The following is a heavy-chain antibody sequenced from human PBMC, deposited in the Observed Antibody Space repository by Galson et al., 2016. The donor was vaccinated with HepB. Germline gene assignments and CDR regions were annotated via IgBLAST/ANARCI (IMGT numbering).Heavy chain of an antibody. CDR2: ISSSSSYI. CDR3: ARERILRTYGMDV. CDR1: GFSFSTYW. Sequence: SLRLSCAASGFSFSTYWMHWVRQAPGKGLMWVSSISSSSSYIYYADSVKGRFTISRDNAKNSLYLQMNSLRAEDTAVYYCARERILRTYGMDVWGQGTTVTVSS. V-gene: IGHV3-21*01. D-gene: IGHD2-15*01. J-gene: IGHJ6*02.